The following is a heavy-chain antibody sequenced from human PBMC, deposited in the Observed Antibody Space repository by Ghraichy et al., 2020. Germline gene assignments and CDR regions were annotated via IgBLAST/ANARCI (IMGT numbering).Heavy chain of an antibody. CDR3: AREYSGGSYDY. V-gene: IGHV4-59*01. J-gene: IGHJ4*02. D-gene: IGHD6-25*01. CDR2: IYYSGST. Sequence: SETLSLTCTVSGGFISSYYWSWIRQPPGKGLEWIGYIYYSGSTNYNPSLKSRVTISGDTSKNQFSLKLSPVTAADTAVYYCAREYSGGSYDYWGQGTLVTVSS. CDR1: GGFISSYY.